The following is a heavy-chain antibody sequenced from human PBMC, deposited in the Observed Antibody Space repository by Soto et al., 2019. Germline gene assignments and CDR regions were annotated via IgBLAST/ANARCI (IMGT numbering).Heavy chain of an antibody. CDR2: IIPIFGTA. V-gene: IGHV1-69*06. Sequence: QVQLVQSGAEVKKPGSSVKVSCKASGGTFSSYAISWVRQAPGQGLEWMGGIIPIFGTANYAQKFQGRVTITADKSTSTAYMELSSLRSEDTAVYYCASLDDSRGYKMNAFDIWGQGTMVTFSA. CDR3: ASLDDSRGYKMNAFDI. CDR1: GGTFSSYA. D-gene: IGHD3-22*01. J-gene: IGHJ3*02.